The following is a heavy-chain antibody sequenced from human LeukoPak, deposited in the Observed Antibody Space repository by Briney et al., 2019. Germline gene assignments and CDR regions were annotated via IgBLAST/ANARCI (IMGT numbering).Heavy chain of an antibody. V-gene: IGHV4-30-4*08. CDR1: GGSISSGDYY. J-gene: IGHJ6*03. CDR3: AREHGYYYMDV. Sequence: SETLSLTCTVSGGSISSGDYYWSWIRQPPGKGLEWIGYIYYSGSTYYNPSLKSRVTIPVDTSKNQFSLKLSSVTAADTAVYYCAREHGYYYMDVWGKGTTVTVSS. D-gene: IGHD2-21*01. CDR2: IYYSGST.